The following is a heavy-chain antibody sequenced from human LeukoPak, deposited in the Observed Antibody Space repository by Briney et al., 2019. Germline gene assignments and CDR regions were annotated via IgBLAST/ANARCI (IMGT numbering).Heavy chain of an antibody. J-gene: IGHJ4*02. CDR3: VRSLDY. Sequence: GGSLRLSCAASGFTFSSYAMTWVRQAPGKGLEWVSSTSGTGEFTHYADSVKGRFTISRDNSKNTVYLQMNRLRVEDTALYYCVRSLDYWGQGTLVTVSS. V-gene: IGHV3-23*01. CDR1: GFTFSSYA. CDR2: TSGTGEFT.